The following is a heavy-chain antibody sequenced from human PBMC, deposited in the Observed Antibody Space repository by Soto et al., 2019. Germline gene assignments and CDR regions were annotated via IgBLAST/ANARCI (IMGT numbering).Heavy chain of an antibody. CDR3: ARAVVGATFDAFDI. J-gene: IGHJ3*02. Sequence: ASVKVSCKVSGYTLTELSMHWVRQAPGKGLEWMGWISAEDGNTNYAQKLQGRVTMTTDTSTNTAYMELRSLRAEDMAVYYCARAVVGATFDAFDIWGQGTMVTVSS. CDR1: GYTLTELS. D-gene: IGHD1-26*01. CDR2: ISAEDGNT. V-gene: IGHV1-24*01.